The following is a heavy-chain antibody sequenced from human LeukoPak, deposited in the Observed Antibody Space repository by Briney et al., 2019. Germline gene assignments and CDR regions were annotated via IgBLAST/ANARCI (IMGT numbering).Heavy chain of an antibody. CDR1: GFTFSSYS. V-gene: IGHV3-48*01. CDR3: ARGGENRVNWFDP. CDR2: ISSSSSTI. D-gene: IGHD3-16*01. Sequence: PGGSLRLSCAASGFTFSSYSMNWVRQAPGKGLEWVSHISSSSSTIYYADSVKGRFTISRDNAKNSLYLQMNSLRAEDTAVYYCARGGENRVNWFDPWGQGTLVTVPS. J-gene: IGHJ5*02.